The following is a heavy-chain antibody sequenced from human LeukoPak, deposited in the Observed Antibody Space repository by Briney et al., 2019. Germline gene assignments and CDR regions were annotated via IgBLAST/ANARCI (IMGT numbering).Heavy chain of an antibody. J-gene: IGHJ4*02. D-gene: IGHD5-18*01. CDR3: AKDHGRGYSYGESDY. Sequence: PGGSLRLSCAASGFTFSSYEMNWVRQAPGKGLEWVSYISSSGSTIYYADSVKGRFTISRDDAKNSLYLQMNSLRAEDMALYYCAKDHGRGYSYGESDYWGQGTLVTVSS. CDR1: GFTFSSYE. CDR2: ISSSGSTI. V-gene: IGHV3-48*03.